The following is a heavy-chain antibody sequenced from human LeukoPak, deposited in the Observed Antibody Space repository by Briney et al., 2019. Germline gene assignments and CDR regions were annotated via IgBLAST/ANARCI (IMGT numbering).Heavy chain of an antibody. Sequence: ASVKVSCKASGYTFTGYYMHWVRQAAGQGLEWMGWINPNSGGTNYAQKFQGRVTMTRDTSISTAYMELSRLRSDDTAVYYCARGSRIAAAGSHYWGQGTLVTVSS. CDR3: ARGSRIAAAGSHY. V-gene: IGHV1-2*02. J-gene: IGHJ4*02. CDR2: INPNSGGT. CDR1: GYTFTGYY. D-gene: IGHD6-13*01.